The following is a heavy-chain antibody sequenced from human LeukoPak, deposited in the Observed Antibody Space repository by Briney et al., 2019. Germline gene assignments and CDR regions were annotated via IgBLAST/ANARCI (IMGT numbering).Heavy chain of an antibody. CDR2: ITTRSDYT. V-gene: IGHV3-21*01. CDR1: GFTFDSYS. CDR3: ARGGTGSENDY. Sequence: PGGSLRLSCAASGFTFDSYSMTWVRQAPGKGLEWISSITTRSDYTYYTGSVEGRFTISRDDAKNSLYLQMNSLRVEDTAVYYCARGGTGSENDYWGQGILVTVSS. D-gene: IGHD3-9*01. J-gene: IGHJ4*02.